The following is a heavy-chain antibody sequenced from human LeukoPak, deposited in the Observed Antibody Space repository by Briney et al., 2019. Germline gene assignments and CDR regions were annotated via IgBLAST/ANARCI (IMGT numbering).Heavy chain of an antibody. D-gene: IGHD2-15*01. CDR1: GGSISSYY. CDR2: IYTSGST. Sequence: SETLSLTCTVSGGSISSYYWSWIRQPPGKGLEWIGYIYTSGSTNYNPSLKSRVTMSVDTSKNQFSLKLSSVTAADTAVYYCASRVTGSLGAFDIWGQGTMVTVSS. CDR3: ASRVTGSLGAFDI. J-gene: IGHJ3*02. V-gene: IGHV4-4*08.